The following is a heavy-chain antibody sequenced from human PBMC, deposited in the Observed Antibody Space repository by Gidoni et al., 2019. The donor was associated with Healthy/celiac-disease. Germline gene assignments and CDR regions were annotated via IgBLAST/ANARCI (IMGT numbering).Heavy chain of an antibody. V-gene: IGHV3-21*01. CDR1: GFTFSSYS. D-gene: IGHD4-17*01. J-gene: IGHJ4*02. CDR2: ISSSSSYI. CDR3: ARLPLVDYGDYVPHY. Sequence: EVQLVESGGGLVKPGGSLRLSCAASGFTFSSYSMNWVRQAPGKGLEWVSAISSSSSYIYYADSVKGRFTISRDNAKNSLYLQMNSLRAEDTAVYYCARLPLVDYGDYVPHYWGQGTLVTVSS.